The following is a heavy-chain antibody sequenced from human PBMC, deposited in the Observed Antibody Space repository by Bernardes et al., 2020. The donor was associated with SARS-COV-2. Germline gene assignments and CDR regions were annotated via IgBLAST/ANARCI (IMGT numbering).Heavy chain of an antibody. CDR1: GFTFGSYS. CDR3: ATGWNVDY. D-gene: IGHD1-1*01. V-gene: IGHV3-7*01. CDR2: IKPDGSEK. J-gene: IGHJ4*02. Sequence: WGSLRLSCASSGFTFGSYSMTWVRQPPGKGLEWVANIKPDGSEKYYVDSVKGRFTISRDNAKNSLYLQRNSLRAEDSAVYYCATGWNVDYWGQGTLVTVSS.